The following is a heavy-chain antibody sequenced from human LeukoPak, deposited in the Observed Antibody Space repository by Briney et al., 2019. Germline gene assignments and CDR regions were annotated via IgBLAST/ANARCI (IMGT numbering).Heavy chain of an antibody. V-gene: IGHV3-53*01. CDR2: IYSGGGT. CDR1: GFSVISHY. J-gene: IGHJ4*02. D-gene: IGHD2-8*01. CDR3: ARVLTNGGSYYFDY. Sequence: PGGSLRLSCAASGFSVISHYMSWVRQAPGRGLEWVSVIYSGGGTYYADSVKGRFTISRDNSKNTLYLQMNSLRAEDTAVYYCARVLTNGGSYYFDYWGQGTLVTVSS.